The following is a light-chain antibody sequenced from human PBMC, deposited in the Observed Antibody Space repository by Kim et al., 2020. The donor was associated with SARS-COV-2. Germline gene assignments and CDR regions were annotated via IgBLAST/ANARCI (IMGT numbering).Light chain of an antibody. V-gene: IGLV3-19*01. CDR1: SLRNSY. CDR3: CSRNSRAKVYV. J-gene: IGLJ1*01. CDR2: DEN. Sequence: LGQTVRITCQGDSLRNSYASWYQQKPGQAPILVMSDENNRPSGIPDRFSGSTSGSTASLTITGAQAEDEADYYCCSRNSRAKVYVFGTGTKVTV.